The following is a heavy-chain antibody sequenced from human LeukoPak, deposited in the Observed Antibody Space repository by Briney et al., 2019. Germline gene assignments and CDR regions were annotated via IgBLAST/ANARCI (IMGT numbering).Heavy chain of an antibody. V-gene: IGHV3-30-3*02. J-gene: IGHJ6*03. D-gene: IGHD2-15*01. CDR1: GFTFSSYA. CDR3: AKNRAGGYYYYMDV. CDR2: ISYDGSNK. Sequence: PGGSLRLSCAASGFTFSSYAMHWVRQAPGKGLEWVAVISYDGSNKYYADSVKGRFTISRDNSKNTLYLQMNSLRAEDTAVYYCAKNRAGGYYYYMDVWGKGTTVTVSS.